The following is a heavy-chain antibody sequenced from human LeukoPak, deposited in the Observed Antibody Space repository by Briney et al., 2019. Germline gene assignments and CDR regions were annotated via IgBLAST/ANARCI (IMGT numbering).Heavy chain of an antibody. CDR2: ISLSGGST. J-gene: IGHJ5*02. Sequence: ASVKVACKASGNTFTSYYMHWVRQAPGQGLEWIGIISLSGGSTAYAQKSQGRVTMTRDTSTSTVYMVLSSLRSEDTAVYYRAKSSAWTKGWFDPWGQGTLVTVSS. CDR3: AKSSAWTKGWFDP. V-gene: IGHV1-46*01. D-gene: IGHD3-22*01. CDR1: GNTFTSYY.